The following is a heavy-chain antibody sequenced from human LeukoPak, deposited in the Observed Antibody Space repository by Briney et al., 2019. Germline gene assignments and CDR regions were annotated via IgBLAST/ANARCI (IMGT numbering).Heavy chain of an antibody. CDR3: ARGSYSDYIFDY. Sequence: SVKVSCKASGGIFSSYGINWVRQAPGQGVEWMGRIIPMFGATNYAQKFQGRVTVTTDESTSTAYMELSSLRSEDTAVYYCARGSYSDYIFDYWGQGTLVTVSS. D-gene: IGHD4-11*01. CDR1: GGIFSSYG. J-gene: IGHJ4*02. V-gene: IGHV1-69*05. CDR2: IIPMFGAT.